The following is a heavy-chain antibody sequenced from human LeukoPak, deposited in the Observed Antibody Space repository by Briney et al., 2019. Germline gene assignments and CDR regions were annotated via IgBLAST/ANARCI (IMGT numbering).Heavy chain of an antibody. CDR2: IYPGDSDT. Sequence: GESLKISCKGSGYSFTSYWIGWVRQMPGKGLEWMGIIYPGDSDTRYSPSFQGQVTISADRSISTAYLQWNSPKASDTAMYYCARPRGYCSSGSCYSIDYWGQGTLVTVSS. D-gene: IGHD2-15*01. CDR1: GYSFTSYW. V-gene: IGHV5-51*01. CDR3: ARPRGYCSSGSCYSIDY. J-gene: IGHJ4*02.